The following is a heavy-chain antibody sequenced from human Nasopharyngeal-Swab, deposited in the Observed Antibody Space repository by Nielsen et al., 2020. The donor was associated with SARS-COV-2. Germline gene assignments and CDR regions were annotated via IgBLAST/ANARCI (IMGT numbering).Heavy chain of an antibody. Sequence: SGPTLAKPTQTLTLTCTFSGFSLSTSGVGVGWIRQHPGNALEWLALIYWDDDKRYSPSLKSRLTITKDTSKNQVVHTMTNMDPVDTATYYCAHSAAYYYDSSGYYPEGFDYWGQGTLVTVSS. J-gene: IGHJ4*02. V-gene: IGHV2-5*02. CDR2: IYWDDDK. D-gene: IGHD3-22*01. CDR1: GFSLSTSGVG. CDR3: AHSAAYYYDSSGYYPEGFDY.